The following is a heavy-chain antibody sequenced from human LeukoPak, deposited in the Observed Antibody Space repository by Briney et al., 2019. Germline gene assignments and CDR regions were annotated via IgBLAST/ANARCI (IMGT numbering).Heavy chain of an antibody. CDR3: ARCDFDSSGYLSFYFDY. CDR1: GYSIRSGYH. Sequence: TSETLSLTCAVSGYSIRSGYHWSWIRQPPGEGLEWIGSIYQSGSTYYNPSLKSRVTISVDTSKNQSSLNLSSVTAAGSAVYYCARCDFDSSGYLSFYFDYWGQGTLVTVSS. CDR2: IYQSGST. J-gene: IGHJ4*02. V-gene: IGHV4-38-2*01. D-gene: IGHD3-22*01.